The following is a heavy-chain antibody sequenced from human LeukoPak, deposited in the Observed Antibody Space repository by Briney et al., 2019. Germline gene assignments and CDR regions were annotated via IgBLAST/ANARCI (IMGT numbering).Heavy chain of an antibody. CDR1: GFTFSSYG. Sequence: GGSLRLSCAACGFTFSSYGTHWVRQAPGKGLEWVAFIRYDGSNKYYADSVKGRFTISRDNSKNTLYLQMNSLRAEDTAVYYCAKEGVTIFGVVTHFDYWGQGTLVTVSS. V-gene: IGHV3-30*02. J-gene: IGHJ4*02. D-gene: IGHD3-3*01. CDR2: IRYDGSNK. CDR3: AKEGVTIFGVVTHFDY.